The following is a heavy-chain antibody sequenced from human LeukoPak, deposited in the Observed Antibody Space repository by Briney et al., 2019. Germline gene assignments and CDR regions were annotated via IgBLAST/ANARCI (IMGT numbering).Heavy chain of an antibody. CDR2: ISGTGYNT. J-gene: IGHJ4*02. Sequence: GGSLRLSCAASGFTFRNCAMSWVRQAPGKGLEWVSGISGTGYNTYYADSVKRRFTISRDNSKNTLYLQMNSLGAEDTAVYYCAKHVSGILFFFDYWGQRTRVTVS. CDR3: AKHVSGILFFFDY. CDR1: GFTFRNCA. V-gene: IGHV3-23*01. D-gene: IGHD3-3*01.